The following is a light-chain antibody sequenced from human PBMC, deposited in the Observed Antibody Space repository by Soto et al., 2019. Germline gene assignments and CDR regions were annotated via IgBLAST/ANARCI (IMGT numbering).Light chain of an antibody. CDR3: QQLNSYST. CDR2: KAS. V-gene: IGKV1-5*03. J-gene: IGKJ4*01. Sequence: DIQMTQSPSTLSGSVGDRVTITCRASQTISSWLAWYQQKPGKAPKLLIYKASTLKSGVPSRFSGSGPGTEFTLTISSLQPDDFATYYCQQLNSYSTFGGGTKVDIK. CDR1: QTISSW.